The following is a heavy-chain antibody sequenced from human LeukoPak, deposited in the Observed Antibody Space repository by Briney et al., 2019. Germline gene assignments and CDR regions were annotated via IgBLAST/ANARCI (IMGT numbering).Heavy chain of an antibody. J-gene: IGHJ4*02. D-gene: IGHD3-9*01. CDR3: AGSILTGYPTFDC. CDR2: ISSSGGTI. CDR1: GFTFSSYS. V-gene: IGHV3-48*04. Sequence: PGGSLRLSCAASGFTFSSYSMNWVRQAPGKGLEWVSYISSSGGTIYYADSVKGRFTISRDNAKNSLYLQMNSLRAEDTAVYYCAGSILTGYPTFDCWGQGTLVTVSS.